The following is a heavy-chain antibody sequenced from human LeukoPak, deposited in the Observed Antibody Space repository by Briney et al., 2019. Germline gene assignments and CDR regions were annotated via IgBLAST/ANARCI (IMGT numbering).Heavy chain of an antibody. J-gene: IGHJ4*02. V-gene: IGHV4-59*08. CDR1: GASVSSDY. CDR3: ARQASYFVDSNNYRGRRPFDN. CDR2: IYHSGHT. D-gene: IGHD3-9*01. Sequence: SETLSLTCTVSGASVSSDYWSWIRQSPGKGLEWIGYIYHSGHTMSNPSLKSRVSLSLDTSNNQFSLELSSVTAADTAVYYCARQASYFVDSNNYRGRRPFDNWGQGTLVTVSS.